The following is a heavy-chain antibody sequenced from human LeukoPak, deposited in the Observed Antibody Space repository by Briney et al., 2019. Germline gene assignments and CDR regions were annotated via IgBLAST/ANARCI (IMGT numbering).Heavy chain of an antibody. V-gene: IGHV1-2*02. Sequence: ASVKVSCKASGYTFTGYYMHWVRQAPGQGLEWMGWINPNSGGTNYAQKFQGRVTMTRDTSISTAYMELSRLRSDDTAVYYCARDQEFGYYDSSGPTWGQGTLVTVSS. CDR1: GYTFTGYY. J-gene: IGHJ5*02. D-gene: IGHD3-22*01. CDR2: INPNSGGT. CDR3: ARDQEFGYYDSSGPT.